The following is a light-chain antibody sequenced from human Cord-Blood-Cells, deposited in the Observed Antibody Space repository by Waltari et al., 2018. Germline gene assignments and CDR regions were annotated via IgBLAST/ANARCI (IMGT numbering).Light chain of an antibody. CDR3: QQSYSTLYS. J-gene: IGKJ2*03. Sequence: DIQMTQSPSSLSASVGNRVTITFRASQSISSYLNWYQQKPGKAPKLLIYAASSLQSGVPSRFSGSGSGTDFTLTISSLQPEDFATYYCQQSYSTLYSFGQGTKLDIK. V-gene: IGKV1-39*01. CDR1: QSISSY. CDR2: AAS.